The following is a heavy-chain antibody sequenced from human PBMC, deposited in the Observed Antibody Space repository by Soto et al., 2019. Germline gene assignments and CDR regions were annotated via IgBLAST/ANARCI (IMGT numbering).Heavy chain of an antibody. D-gene: IGHD3-10*01. J-gene: IGHJ6*02. CDR2: IYNGGNT. V-gene: IGHV4-4*07. Sequence: SGTLSVPLTVSGGSISRYYWSWIPQSAGKGLEWIGRIYNGGNTQYNPSLKSRVTMSADTSKNQFSLRLNSVTAADTAVYYCARDGSDSYGLDVWGQGTTVTVPS. CDR3: ARDGSDSYGLDV. CDR1: GGSISRYY.